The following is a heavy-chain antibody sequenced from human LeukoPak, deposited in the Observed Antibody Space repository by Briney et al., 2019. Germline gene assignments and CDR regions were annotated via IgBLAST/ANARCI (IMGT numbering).Heavy chain of an antibody. V-gene: IGHV3-21*04. CDR3: ERGPGIAAAV. D-gene: IGHD6-13*01. CDR1: GFTFSSYS. CDR2: ISSSSSYI. J-gene: IGHJ4*02. Sequence: GGSLRLSCAASGFTFSSYSMNWVRQAPGKGLEWVSSISSSSSYIYYADSVKGRFTISRDNAKNSLYLQMNSLRAKDTAVYYCERGPGIAAAVWGQGTLVTVSS.